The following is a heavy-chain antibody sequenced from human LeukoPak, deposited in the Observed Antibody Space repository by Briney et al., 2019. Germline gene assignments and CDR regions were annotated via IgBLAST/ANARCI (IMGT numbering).Heavy chain of an antibody. Sequence: GGSLRLSCVASEFTFANHAMSWVRQAPGKGLEWISAISGSGGSTYYADSVKGRFTISRDNSKNTLYLQMNSLRAEDTAVYYCANSGYCSSTSCYLAPKNFDYWGQGTLVTVSS. J-gene: IGHJ4*02. V-gene: IGHV3-23*01. D-gene: IGHD2-2*01. CDR1: EFTFANHA. CDR3: ANSGYCSSTSCYLAPKNFDY. CDR2: ISGSGGST.